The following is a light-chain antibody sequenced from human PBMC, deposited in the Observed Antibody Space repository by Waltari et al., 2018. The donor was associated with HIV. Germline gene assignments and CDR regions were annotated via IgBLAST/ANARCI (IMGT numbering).Light chain of an antibody. CDR3: QQYGSSPRT. Sequence: EIVFTQSPGTLSLSPGERATLSCRASQSVSSSYLAWYQQKPGQAPRLLIYTASTRATGIPDRFSGSGSGTDFTLTISRLEPEDFAVYYCQQYGSSPRTFGQGTKVEIK. V-gene: IGKV3-20*01. CDR1: QSVSSSY. J-gene: IGKJ1*01. CDR2: TAS.